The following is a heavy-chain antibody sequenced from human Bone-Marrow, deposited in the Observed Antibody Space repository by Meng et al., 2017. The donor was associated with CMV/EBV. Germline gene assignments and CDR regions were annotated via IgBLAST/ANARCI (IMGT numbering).Heavy chain of an antibody. Sequence: GESLKISCVVSGFSFSDYEMMWVRQAPGKGLEWVSYISSSGTKIKYADSVKGRFTISRDNAKRSVYLQMNSLRAEDTAVYYCGVLAHWGQGEVVDVAS. D-gene: IGHD3-3*02. CDR1: GFSFSDYE. CDR2: ISSSGTKI. V-gene: IGHV3-48*03. CDR3: GVLAH. J-gene: IGHJ4*02.